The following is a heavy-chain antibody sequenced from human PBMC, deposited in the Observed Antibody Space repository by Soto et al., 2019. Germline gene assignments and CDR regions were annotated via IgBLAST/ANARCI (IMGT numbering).Heavy chain of an antibody. CDR1: GFTFTSSA. V-gene: IGHV1-58*01. Sequence: GASVKVSCKASGFTFTSSAVQWVRQARGQRLEWIGWIVVGSGNTNYAQKFQERVTITRDMSTSTAYMELSSLRSEDTAVYYCAAVDASYYYYCMDVWGQGTTVTVSS. CDR3: AAVDASYYYYCMDV. CDR2: IVVGSGNT. J-gene: IGHJ6*02.